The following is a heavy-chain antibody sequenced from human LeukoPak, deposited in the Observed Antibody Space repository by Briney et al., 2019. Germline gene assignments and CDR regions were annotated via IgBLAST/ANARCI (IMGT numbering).Heavy chain of an antibody. Sequence: SETLSLTCTVSGGSISSYYWSWIRQPPGKGLEWIGYIYYSGSTNYNPSLKSRVTISVDTSKNQFSLKLSSVTAADTAVYYCAKYDSSGSFDYWGQRTLVTVSS. J-gene: IGHJ4*02. CDR1: GGSISSYY. D-gene: IGHD3-22*01. CDR3: AKYDSSGSFDY. V-gene: IGHV4-59*12. CDR2: IYYSGST.